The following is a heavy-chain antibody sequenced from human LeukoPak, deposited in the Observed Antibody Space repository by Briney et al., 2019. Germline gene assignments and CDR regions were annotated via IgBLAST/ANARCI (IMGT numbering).Heavy chain of an antibody. J-gene: IGHJ3*02. CDR2: IIPIFGTA. Sequence: EASVKVSCKASGGTFSSYAISWVRQAPGQGLEWMGGIIPIFGTANYAQKFQGRVTITADESTSTAYMELSSLRSEDTAVYYCARESSSWFYNDAFDIWGQGTMVTVSS. D-gene: IGHD6-13*01. CDR3: ARESSSWFYNDAFDI. CDR1: GGTFSSYA. V-gene: IGHV1-69*13.